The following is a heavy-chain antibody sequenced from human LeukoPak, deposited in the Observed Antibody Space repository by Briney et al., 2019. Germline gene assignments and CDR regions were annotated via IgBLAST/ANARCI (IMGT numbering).Heavy chain of an antibody. CDR3: ARGHPPVDV. CDR2: MNPNSGNT. Sequence: ASVTVPYKASGYTLTSYDIKWVRQATGQGLEWMGWMNPNSGNTGYAQKFQGRVTMTRNTSISTAYMELSSLRSEDTAVYYCARGHPPVDVWGKGTTVTVSS. CDR1: GYTLTSYD. J-gene: IGHJ6*04. V-gene: IGHV1-8*01.